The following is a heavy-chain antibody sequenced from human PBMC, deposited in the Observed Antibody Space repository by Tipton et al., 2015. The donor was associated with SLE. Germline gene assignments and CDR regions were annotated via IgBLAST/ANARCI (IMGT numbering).Heavy chain of an antibody. CDR2: IRQDGNEK. J-gene: IGHJ4*02. V-gene: IGHV3-7*03. CDR3: GVVVAAQVDY. CDR1: GLTFSRYS. Sequence: SLRLSCAASGLTFSRYSMNWVRQAPGKGLEWVANIRQDGNEKYYVDSVKGRFTISRDNTKNSLYLQLNSLRPEDTALYYCGVVVAAQVDYWGQGTLVTVSS. D-gene: IGHD2-15*01.